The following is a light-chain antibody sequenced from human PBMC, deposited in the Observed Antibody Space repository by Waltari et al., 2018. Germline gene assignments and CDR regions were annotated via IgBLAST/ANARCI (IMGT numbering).Light chain of an antibody. CDR1: QSISNW. V-gene: IGKV1-5*03. CDR3: QQYDKYWT. CDR2: KAS. Sequence: DIQMTQSPSTLSVSVGDRVTITCRASQSISNWLAWYQQKPGKAPKLLIYKASNLESGVPSRFSGSGSGTEFTLTSSSLQPDDFATYDCQQYDKYWTFGQGTKVEI. J-gene: IGKJ1*01.